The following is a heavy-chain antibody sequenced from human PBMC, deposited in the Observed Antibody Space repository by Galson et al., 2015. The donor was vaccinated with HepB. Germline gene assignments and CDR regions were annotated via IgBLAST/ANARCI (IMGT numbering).Heavy chain of an antibody. CDR1: GGTFSSYG. J-gene: IGHJ6*03. Sequence: SVKVSCKASGGTFSSYGISWVRQAPGQGLEWMGGIIPILGIPNYAQKFQGRVTITADKSTSKAYMELSSLRSEDTAVYYCARVFITVTASGKYYYYYMDVWGKGTTVTVSS. D-gene: IGHD2-21*02. V-gene: IGHV1-69*10. CDR3: ARVFITVTASGKYYYYYMDV. CDR2: IIPILGIP.